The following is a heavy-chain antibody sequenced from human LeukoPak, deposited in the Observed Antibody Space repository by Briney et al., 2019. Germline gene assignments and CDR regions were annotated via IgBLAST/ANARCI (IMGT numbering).Heavy chain of an antibody. CDR3: AKDLPRDFWSGLIYYFDY. Sequence: GGPLRLSCAASGFTFSSYAMSWVRQAPGKGLEWVSAISGSGGSTYYADSVKGRFTISRDNSKNTLYLQMNSLRAEDTAVYYCAKDLPRDFWSGLIYYFDYWGQGTLVTVSS. V-gene: IGHV3-23*01. CDR2: ISGSGGST. CDR1: GFTFSSYA. D-gene: IGHD3-3*01. J-gene: IGHJ4*02.